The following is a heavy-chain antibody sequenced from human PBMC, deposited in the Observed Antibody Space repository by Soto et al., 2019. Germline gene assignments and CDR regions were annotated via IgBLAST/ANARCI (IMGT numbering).Heavy chain of an antibody. Sequence: QITLKESGPPLVKPTQTLTLTCTFSGFSLSTSGVGVAWIRQPPGKALEWLALISWDDDKRYRPSLESRLSITKDTSNNQVVLTMTNMDSVDTATYYCAYLPCSGGSCYWFAFSGMDVWGQGTTVTVSS. CDR1: GFSLSTSGVG. J-gene: IGHJ6*02. CDR2: ISWDDDK. CDR3: AYLPCSGGSCYWFAFSGMDV. V-gene: IGHV2-5*02. D-gene: IGHD2-15*01.